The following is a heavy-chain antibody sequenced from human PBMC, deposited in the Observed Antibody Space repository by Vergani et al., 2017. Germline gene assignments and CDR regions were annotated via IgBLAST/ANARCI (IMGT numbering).Heavy chain of an antibody. CDR3: AKEGGGYCSGGTCYPEY. CDR1: GFTFNSYG. J-gene: IGHJ4*03. CDR2: IRSDESRR. Sequence: QVQLVESGRGVVQPVGSLSLSCAASGFTFNSYGMHWVRQAPGKGLEWVASIRSDESRRYYGDSMEGPFTISRDNSKNALYLQMKSLRPEDTAVYYCAKEGGGYCSGGTCYPEYWGQGTLVIVSS. V-gene: IGHV3-30*02. D-gene: IGHD2-15*01.